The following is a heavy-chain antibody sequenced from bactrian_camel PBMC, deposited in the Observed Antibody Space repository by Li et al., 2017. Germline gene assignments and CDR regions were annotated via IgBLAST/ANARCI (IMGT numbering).Heavy chain of an antibody. CDR2: IFSDFPT. CDR3: SVATTSGTFNY. D-gene: IGHD5*01. J-gene: IGHJ4*01. Sequence: VQLVESGGGLVQPGGSLRLSCVVSKDTDESVCVGWFRQVAGKEREGIASIFSDFPTYTDSVKGRFAISRDNAKNTVYLQMNSLKPEDTALYYCSVATTSGTFNYWGQGTQVTVS. V-gene: IGHV3S9*01. CDR1: KDTDESVC.